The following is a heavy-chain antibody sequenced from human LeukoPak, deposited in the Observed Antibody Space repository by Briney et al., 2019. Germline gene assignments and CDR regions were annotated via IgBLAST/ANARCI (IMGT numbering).Heavy chain of an antibody. CDR3: AKDPGGYDRAPFDY. Sequence: GGSLRLSCAASGFTFVSYAMTWVRQAPGKGLEWVSSINGGGDTTYYADSVKGRFTISRDNSKNTLYLQMNSLRAEDTAVYYCAKDPGGYDRAPFDYWGQGTLVTVSS. CDR2: INGGGDTT. V-gene: IGHV3-23*01. CDR1: GFTFVSYA. J-gene: IGHJ4*02. D-gene: IGHD5-12*01.